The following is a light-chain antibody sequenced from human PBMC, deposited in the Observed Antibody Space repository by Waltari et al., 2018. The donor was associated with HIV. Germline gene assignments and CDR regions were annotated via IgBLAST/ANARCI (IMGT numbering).Light chain of an antibody. CDR2: SNN. Sequence: QSVLTQPPSVSGTPGQRVIISCSGSSSNIGRFTVNFYQQLPGAAPKLFIYSNNQRPSGVPDRVSGSRSGTSASLAINGLQSEDEADYYCAAWDGSLGGFVFGPGTKVTVL. CDR1: SSNIGRFT. J-gene: IGLJ1*01. V-gene: IGLV1-44*01. CDR3: AAWDGSLGGFV.